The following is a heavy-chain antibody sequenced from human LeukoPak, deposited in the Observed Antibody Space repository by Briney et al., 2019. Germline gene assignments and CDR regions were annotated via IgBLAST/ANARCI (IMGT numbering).Heavy chain of an antibody. Sequence: PGGSLRLSCTASGFTLSSSGMHWVRLPPAKGLEWVAFIQHEGTTEYADSVKGRFTISRDNSKNTVDLQMNSLRGEDTAIYYCVKDDAWVQYQDWGQGTLVTVSS. CDR1: GFTLSSSG. V-gene: IGHV3-30*02. CDR2: IQHEGTTE. CDR3: VKDDAWVQYQD. J-gene: IGHJ4*02. D-gene: IGHD5-24*01.